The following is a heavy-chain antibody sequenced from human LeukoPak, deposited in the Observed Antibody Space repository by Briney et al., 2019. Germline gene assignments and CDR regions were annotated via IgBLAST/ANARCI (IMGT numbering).Heavy chain of an antibody. Sequence: SETLSLTCTVSGGSISSYYWSWIRQPPGKGLEWIGYIYYSGSTNYNPSLKSRVTISVDTSKNQFSLKLSSVTAADTAVYYCARAPSYYYDSSGQYSDYWGQGTLVTVSS. CDR2: IYYSGST. CDR3: ARAPSYYYDSSGQYSDY. V-gene: IGHV4-59*01. D-gene: IGHD3-22*01. J-gene: IGHJ4*02. CDR1: GGSISSYY.